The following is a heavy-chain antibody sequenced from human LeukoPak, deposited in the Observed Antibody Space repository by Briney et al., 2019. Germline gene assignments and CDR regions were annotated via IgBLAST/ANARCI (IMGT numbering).Heavy chain of an antibody. CDR3: ARDRAGDYYDSSTLDY. J-gene: IGHJ4*02. Sequence: ASVKVSCKASGYTFTSYGISWVRQAPGQGLEWMGWISAYNGNTNYAQKLQGRVTMTTDTSTSTAYMELRSLRSDDTAVYYCARDRAGDYYDSSTLDYWGQGTLVTVSS. D-gene: IGHD3-22*01. CDR1: GYTFTSYG. CDR2: ISAYNGNT. V-gene: IGHV1-18*01.